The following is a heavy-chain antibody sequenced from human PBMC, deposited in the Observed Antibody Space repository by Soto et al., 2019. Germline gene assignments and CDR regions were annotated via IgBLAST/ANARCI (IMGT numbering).Heavy chain of an antibody. D-gene: IGHD3-10*01. J-gene: IGHJ4*02. CDR3: AKALYGGFTY. CDR2: ISGSGDST. Sequence: EVRLLESGGGLVQPGGSLRLSCAASGFTFSVYAMSWVRQAPGKGLEWVSGISGSGDSTHYADSVKGRFTVSRDNSKSTLYLQTNSLGAEDTAIYYCAKALYGGFTYWGQGTLVTVSS. CDR1: GFTFSVYA. V-gene: IGHV3-23*01.